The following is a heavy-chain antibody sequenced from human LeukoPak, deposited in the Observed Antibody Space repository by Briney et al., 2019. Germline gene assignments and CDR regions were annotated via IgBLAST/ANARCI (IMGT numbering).Heavy chain of an antibody. Sequence: SVKVSCKASGGTFSSYAISWVRQAPGQGLEWMGGIIPIFGTANYAQKFQGRVTITADESTSTAYMELSSLRSEDTAVYYCAKGGDTTGTTDFDYWGQGTLVTVSS. V-gene: IGHV1-69*13. CDR1: GGTFSSYA. CDR2: IIPIFGTA. D-gene: IGHD1-1*01. J-gene: IGHJ4*02. CDR3: AKGGDTTGTTDFDY.